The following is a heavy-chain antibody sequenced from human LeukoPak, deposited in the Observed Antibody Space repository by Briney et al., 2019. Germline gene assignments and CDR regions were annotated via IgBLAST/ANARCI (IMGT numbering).Heavy chain of an antibody. CDR1: GFTFSSYA. CDR2: ISGSGGST. D-gene: IGHD4-17*01. Sequence: GGSLRLSCAASGFTFSSYAMSWVRQAPGKGLEWVSAISGSGGSTYYADSVKGRFTLSRDNSKNTLYLQMNSLRAEDTAVYYCAKVIGYGDPWDGMDVWGQGTTVTVSS. V-gene: IGHV3-23*01. J-gene: IGHJ6*02. CDR3: AKVIGYGDPWDGMDV.